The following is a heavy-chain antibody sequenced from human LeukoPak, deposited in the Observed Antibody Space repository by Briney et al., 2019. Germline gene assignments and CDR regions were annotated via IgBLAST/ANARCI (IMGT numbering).Heavy chain of an antibody. CDR1: GFTFSRYW. Sequence: GGPLRLSCAAPGFTFSRYWMHWVRQAPGKGLLWFSRIKIDGKTNYADSVKGRFTISRDNAKITVSLQMNSLRTEDTGVYYCARAPAEIGGYYPEYFRHWGQGTLVTVSS. D-gene: IGHD3-22*01. CDR2: IKIDGKT. V-gene: IGHV3-74*01. J-gene: IGHJ1*01. CDR3: ARAPAEIGGYYPEYFRH.